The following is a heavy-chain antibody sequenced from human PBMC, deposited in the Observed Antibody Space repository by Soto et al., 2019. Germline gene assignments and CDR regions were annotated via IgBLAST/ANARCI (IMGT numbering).Heavy chain of an antibody. V-gene: IGHV4-38-2*01. D-gene: IGHD3-16*01. CDR3: ARRGGAGLDY. Sequence: SETLSLTCVVSGYSISSGYDLGGVRHPPGKVLEWIGCIYHSGTTYYNPSLNSRVTISVDTSKNHFSLKLSSVTAADTAVYYCARRGGAGLDYWGQGALVTVSS. CDR2: IYHSGTT. CDR1: GYSISSGYD. J-gene: IGHJ4*01.